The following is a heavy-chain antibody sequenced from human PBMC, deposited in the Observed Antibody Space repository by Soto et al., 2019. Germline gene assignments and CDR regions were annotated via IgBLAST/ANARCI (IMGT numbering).Heavy chain of an antibody. D-gene: IGHD6-19*01. CDR1: GGSFSGYY. J-gene: IGHJ3*02. V-gene: IGHV4-34*01. CDR2: INHSGSN. CDR3: ARGRGSIAVAGTDDAFDI. Sequence: SETLSLTCAVYGGSFSGYYWSWIRQPPGKGLEWIGEINHSGSNNYNPYLKSRVTISVDTSKKQFSLKLSAVTAADTAVYYCARGRGSIAVAGTDDAFDIWGQGTMVTVSS.